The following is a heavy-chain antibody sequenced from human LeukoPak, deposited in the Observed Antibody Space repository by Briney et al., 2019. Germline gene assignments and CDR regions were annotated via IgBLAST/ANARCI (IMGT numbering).Heavy chain of an antibody. CDR1: GGSFSGYY. J-gene: IGHJ4*02. V-gene: IGHV4-34*01. CDR2: ISHSGST. CDR3: ARGGSRIVVVVAARKPHYFDY. Sequence: SETLSLTCAVYGGSFSGYYWSWIRQPPGKGLEWIGEISHSGSTNYNPSPESRVTISVDTSKNQFSLKLSSVTAADTAVYYCARGGSRIVVVVAARKPHYFDYWGQGTLVIVSS. D-gene: IGHD2-15*01.